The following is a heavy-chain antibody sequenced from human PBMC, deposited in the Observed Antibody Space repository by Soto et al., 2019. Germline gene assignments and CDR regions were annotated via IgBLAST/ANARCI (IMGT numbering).Heavy chain of an antibody. D-gene: IGHD5-18*01. V-gene: IGHV3-23*01. CDR2: ISGTGSRT. J-gene: IGHJ6*02. CDR1: GFSFGDYA. CDR3: ARGGRYTYGYGDYSYGMDG. Sequence: EVQVLESGGGLVQPGGSLRLSCAASGFSFGDYAMSWVRQAPGKGLEWGSGISGTGSRTSYADSVRGRFTISRDNVNNTLSLQMDSLRAEDTAVYYGARGGRYTYGYGDYSYGMDGWCQGTTVTVSS.